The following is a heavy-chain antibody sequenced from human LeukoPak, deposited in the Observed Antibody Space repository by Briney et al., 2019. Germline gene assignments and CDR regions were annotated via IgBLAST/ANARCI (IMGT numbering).Heavy chain of an antibody. CDR3: ARVGLYCSGGSCYDAFDI. D-gene: IGHD2-15*01. V-gene: IGHV4-39*07. CDR2: IFYSGST. CDR1: SGSISTSNYY. J-gene: IGHJ3*02. Sequence: SETLSLTCTVSSGSISTSNYYWGWVRQPPGKALEWIGNIFYSGSTYYSPSLKSRVTISLDTTKNQFSLKLSSVTAADKAVYYCARVGLYCSGGSCYDAFDIWGQGTMVTVSS.